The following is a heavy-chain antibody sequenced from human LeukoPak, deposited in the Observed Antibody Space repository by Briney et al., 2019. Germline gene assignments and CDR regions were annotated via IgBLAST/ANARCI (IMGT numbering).Heavy chain of an antibody. V-gene: IGHV4-39*01. CDR3: ARLGYYDSSGCYCFDY. J-gene: IGHJ4*02. CDR2: IYYSGST. Sequence: SETLSLTCTVSGGSISSSSYYWGWIRQPPGKGLEWIGSIYYSGSTYYNPSLKSRVTISVDTSKNQFSLKLSSVTAADTAVYYCARLGYYDSSGCYCFDYWGQGTLVTVSS. D-gene: IGHD3-22*01. CDR1: GGSISSSSYY.